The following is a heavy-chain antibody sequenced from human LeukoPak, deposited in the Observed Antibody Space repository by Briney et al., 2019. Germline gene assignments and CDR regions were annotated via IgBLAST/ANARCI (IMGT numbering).Heavy chain of an antibody. D-gene: IGHD3-22*01. J-gene: IGHJ4*02. CDR1: GYTFTSYG. Sequence: ASVKVSCKASGYTFTSYGISWVRLAPGQGLEWMGWISAYNGNTNYAQKLQGRVTMTTDTSTSAAYMELRSLRSDDTAVYYCARVRDSSGYYFSHYWGQGTLVTVSS. V-gene: IGHV1-18*01. CDR2: ISAYNGNT. CDR3: ARVRDSSGYYFSHY.